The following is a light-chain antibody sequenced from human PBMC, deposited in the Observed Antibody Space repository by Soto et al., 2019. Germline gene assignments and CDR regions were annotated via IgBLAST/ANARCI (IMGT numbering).Light chain of an antibody. Sequence: QSALTQPASVSGSPGQSITISCTGTSSDVGGYNYVSWYQQHPGKAPKFMIYDVSNRPSGVSNRFSGSKSGNTASLTISGLQAEDEADYYCISYTNSNTRVFGGGTKLTVL. V-gene: IGLV2-14*01. J-gene: IGLJ3*02. CDR1: SSDVGGYNY. CDR2: DVS. CDR3: ISYTNSNTRV.